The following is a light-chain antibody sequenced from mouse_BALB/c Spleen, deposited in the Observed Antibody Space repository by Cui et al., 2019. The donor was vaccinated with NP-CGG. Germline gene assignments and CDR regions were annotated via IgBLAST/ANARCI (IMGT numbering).Light chain of an antibody. Sequence: QAVVTPESALTTSPGETVTLTCRSSTGAVTTSNYANWVQEKPDHLFTGLIGGTNNRAPGVTARFSGSLIGDKAALTITGAQTEDEAIYFCALWYSNHWVFGGGTKTDCP. V-gene: IGLV1*01. CDR1: TGAVTTSNY. CDR2: GTN. J-gene: IGLJ1*01. CDR3: ALWYSNHWV.